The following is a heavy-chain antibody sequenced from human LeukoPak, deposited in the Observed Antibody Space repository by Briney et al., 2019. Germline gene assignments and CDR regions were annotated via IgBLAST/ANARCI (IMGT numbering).Heavy chain of an antibody. CDR1: GFTFSSYA. V-gene: IGHV3-23*01. D-gene: IGHD3-22*01. Sequence: GGSLRLSYAASGFTFSSYAMSWVRQAPGKGLEWVSAISGSGGSTYYADSVKGRFTISRDNSKNTLYLQMNSLRAEDTAVYYCAKSGDSSGYYGKLFDYWGQGTLVTVSS. CDR3: AKSGDSSGYYGKLFDY. J-gene: IGHJ4*02. CDR2: ISGSGGST.